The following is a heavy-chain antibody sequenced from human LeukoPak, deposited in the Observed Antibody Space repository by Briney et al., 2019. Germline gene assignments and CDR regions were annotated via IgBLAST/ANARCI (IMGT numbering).Heavy chain of an antibody. CDR3: ARHSSIRSPFVY. J-gene: IGHJ4*02. CDR1: GGSIGSSSYY. V-gene: IGHV4-39*01. D-gene: IGHD6-19*01. CDR2: IYYSGST. Sequence: SETLSLTCTVSGGSIGSSSYYWGWIRQPPGKGLEWIGSIYYSGSTYYSPSLKSRVTISVDTSKNQFSLKLSSVTAADTAIYYCARHSSIRSPFVYWGQGTRVTVST.